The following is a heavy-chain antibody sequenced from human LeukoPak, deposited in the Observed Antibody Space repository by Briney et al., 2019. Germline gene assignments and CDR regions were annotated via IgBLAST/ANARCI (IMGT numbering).Heavy chain of an antibody. CDR1: GFTFSSYE. J-gene: IGHJ5*02. CDR3: ARDTAVAGTVPDP. Sequence: GGSLRLSCAASGFTFSSYEMNWVRQAPGKGLEWVSYISSSGSTIYYADSVKGRFTISRDNAKNSLYLQTNSPRAEDTAVYYCARDTAVAGTVPDPWGQGTLVTVSS. CDR2: ISSSGSTI. V-gene: IGHV3-48*03. D-gene: IGHD6-19*01.